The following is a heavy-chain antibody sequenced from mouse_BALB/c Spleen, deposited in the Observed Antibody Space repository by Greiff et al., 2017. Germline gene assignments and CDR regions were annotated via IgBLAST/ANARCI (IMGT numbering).Heavy chain of an antibody. V-gene: IGHV3-2*02. CDR1: GYSITSDYA. D-gene: IGHD1-1*01. J-gene: IGHJ2*01. Sequence: VQLKESGPGLVKPSQSLSLTCTVTGYSITSDYAWNWIRQFPGNKLEWMGYISYSGSTSYNPSLKSRISITRDTSKNQFFLQLNSVTTEDTATYYCAREGIYYYGSSEYFDYWGQGTTLTVSS. CDR3: AREGIYYYGSSEYFDY. CDR2: ISYSGST.